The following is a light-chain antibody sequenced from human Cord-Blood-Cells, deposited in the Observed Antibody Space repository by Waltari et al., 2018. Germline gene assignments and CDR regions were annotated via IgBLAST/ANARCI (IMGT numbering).Light chain of an antibody. V-gene: IGLV2-23*01. CDR1: SSDVGSYNL. CDR3: CSYAGSSTFYV. CDR2: EGS. Sequence: QSALTKPASVSGSPGQSITLSCTGTSSDVGSYNLVSWYQQHPGKAPKLMIYEGSKRPSGVSNRFSGSKSGNTASLTISGLQAEDEADYYCCSYAGSSTFYVFGTGTKVTVL. J-gene: IGLJ1*01.